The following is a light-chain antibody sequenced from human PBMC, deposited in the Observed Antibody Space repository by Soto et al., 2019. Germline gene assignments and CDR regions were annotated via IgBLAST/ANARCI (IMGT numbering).Light chain of an antibody. CDR2: GAS. J-gene: IGKJ3*01. CDR1: QSVSSTY. CDR3: QQYGSSPPFT. V-gene: IGKV3-20*01. Sequence: EIVLTQSPGTLSLSPGERATLSCRASQSVSSTYLAWYQQKPGQAPRLLIYGASSRATGIPDRFSGGGSGTDFTLIISRLEPEDFAVYYCQQYGSSPPFTFGPGTKVDIK.